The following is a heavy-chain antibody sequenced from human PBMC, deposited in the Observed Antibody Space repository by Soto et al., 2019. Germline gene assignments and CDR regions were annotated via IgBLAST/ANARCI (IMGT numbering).Heavy chain of an antibody. CDR2: IWYDGSNK. CDR3: ARDRLERWFYYYYGMDV. J-gene: IGHJ6*02. V-gene: IGHV3-33*01. D-gene: IGHD1-1*01. Sequence: GGSLRLSXAASGFTFSSYGMHWVRQAPGKGLEWVAVIWYDGSNKYYADSVKGRFTISRDNSKNTLYLQMNSLRAEDTAVYYCARDRLERWFYYYYGMDVWGQGTTVTVSS. CDR1: GFTFSSYG.